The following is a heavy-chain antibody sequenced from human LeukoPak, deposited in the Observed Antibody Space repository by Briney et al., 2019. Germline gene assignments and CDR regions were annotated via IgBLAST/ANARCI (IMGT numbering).Heavy chain of an antibody. J-gene: IGHJ4*02. V-gene: IGHV3-30*02. CDR2: IRDDGSNK. CDR1: GFTFSSYG. D-gene: IGHD3-10*01. CDR3: AKASRSYGSGSYISPFDY. Sequence: GGSLRLSCAASGFTFSSYGMHWVRQAPGKGLEWVAFIRDDGSNKYYADSVKGRFTISRDNSTKKLYLQMNSLRAEDTAVYYCAKASRSYGSGSYISPFDYWGQGTLVTVSS.